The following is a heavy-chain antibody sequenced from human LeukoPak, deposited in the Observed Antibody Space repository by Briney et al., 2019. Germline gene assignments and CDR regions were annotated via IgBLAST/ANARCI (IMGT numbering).Heavy chain of an antibody. CDR2: ISSSGSTI. D-gene: IGHD3-10*01. Sequence: GGSLRLSCAASGFTFSDYYMSWIRQAPGKGLEWVSYISSSGSTIYYADSVEGRFTISRDNAKNSLYLQMNSLRAEDTAVYYCAREGGGYYYASAGLDYWGQGTLVTVSS. CDR3: AREGGGYYYASAGLDY. V-gene: IGHV3-11*01. CDR1: GFTFSDYY. J-gene: IGHJ4*02.